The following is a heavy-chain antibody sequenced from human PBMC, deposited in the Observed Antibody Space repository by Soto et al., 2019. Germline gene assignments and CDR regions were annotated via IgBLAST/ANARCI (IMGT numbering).Heavy chain of an antibody. D-gene: IGHD6-19*01. CDR3: ARGTGYSSGGYY. CDR1: GFTVYRYY. Sequence: GGSLRLSCTVSGFTVYRYYMTWARQAPGKGLEWVSSLYTDGSTHYADSVKGRFTISRDNSKNTLYLQMNSLRAEDTALYYCARGTGYSSGGYYWGQGALVTVSS. V-gene: IGHV3-53*01. CDR2: LYTDGST. J-gene: IGHJ4*02.